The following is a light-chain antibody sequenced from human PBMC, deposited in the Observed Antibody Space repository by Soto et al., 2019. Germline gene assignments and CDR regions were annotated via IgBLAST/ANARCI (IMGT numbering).Light chain of an antibody. J-gene: IGKJ4*01. CDR3: QQYGSSPLT. Sequence: PGEGATLSCRASQSVSTYLAWYPQRPGQAPLFLISGASSRATGIPDRFSGSGSGTDFTLTIRRLEPEDFAVYYCQQYGSSPLTFGGGTKGDIK. V-gene: IGKV3-20*01. CDR2: GAS. CDR1: QSVSTY.